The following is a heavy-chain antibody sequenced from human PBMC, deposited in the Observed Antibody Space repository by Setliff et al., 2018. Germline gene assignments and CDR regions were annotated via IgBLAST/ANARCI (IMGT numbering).Heavy chain of an antibody. J-gene: IGHJ6*03. Sequence: GGSLRLSCVASGFTFDNYWMGWVRQPPGKGLEWVASIKPDGSETYYVDSVKGRFTVSRDNPKNSLYLQMNSLRAEDTAVYFCTRVWSMVSDSYYFYMDVWGKGTTVTVSS. D-gene: IGHD2-8*02. CDR3: TRVWSMVSDSYYFYMDV. V-gene: IGHV3-7*01. CDR2: IKPDGSET. CDR1: GFTFDNYW.